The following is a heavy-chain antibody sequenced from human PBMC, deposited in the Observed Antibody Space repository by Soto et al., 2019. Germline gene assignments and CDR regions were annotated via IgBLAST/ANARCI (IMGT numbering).Heavy chain of an antibody. J-gene: IGHJ4*02. D-gene: IGHD1-26*01. V-gene: IGHV4-39*01. CDR1: GGSISSSSHS. CDR3: ARGQVGSVIYYLDN. Sequence: QLQLQESGPGLVKPSEILSLTCIVFGGSISSSSHSWGWIRQPPGKGLEWIGNIYYSGSTYYNLSLKCRVPVSVPPSNNQCSLRLRSVTAADTAIYYCARGQVGSVIYYLDNWGQGALVTVSS. CDR2: IYYSGST.